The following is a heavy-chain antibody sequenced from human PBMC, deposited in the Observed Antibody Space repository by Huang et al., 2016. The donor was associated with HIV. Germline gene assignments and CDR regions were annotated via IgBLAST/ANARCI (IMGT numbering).Heavy chain of an antibody. V-gene: IGHV4-34*01. CDR3: ARGQGGYYYYYMDV. CDR1: GGSFSGYY. Sequence: QVQLQQWGAGLLRPSETLSLTCAVYGGSFSGYYGTWIRQPPGKGLEWIGEINHSDSTNYNPSPMSRVTISVDTSRNQFSLTLTTVTAADTAVYYCARGQGGYYYYYMDVWGKGTTVTVSS. J-gene: IGHJ6*03. CDR2: INHSDST.